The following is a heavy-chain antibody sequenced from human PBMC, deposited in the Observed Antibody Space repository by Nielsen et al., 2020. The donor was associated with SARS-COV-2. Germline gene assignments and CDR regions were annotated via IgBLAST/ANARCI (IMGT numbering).Heavy chain of an antibody. Sequence: ASVKVSCKASGYAFTRFGVSWVRQAPGQGLEWMGWISVYNGSTKYVENLQDRVTMTTDTSTNTAYMELRSLRSDDMAVYYCARASAQTAKYFLHWGQGTPVIVSS. V-gene: IGHV1-18*03. J-gene: IGHJ1*01. CDR1: GYAFTRFG. CDR3: ARASAQTAKYFLH. CDR2: ISVYNGST.